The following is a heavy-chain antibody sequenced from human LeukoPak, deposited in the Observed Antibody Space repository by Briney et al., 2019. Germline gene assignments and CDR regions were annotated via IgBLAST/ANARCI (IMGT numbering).Heavy chain of an antibody. Sequence: GASLHTSSNGSGSFCTNYWIGCVRALAGEGVEWMVIIYPGDSDTRYSPSIQGHVTTSADKSISTAYLQWGRLKASNTSMYYCGRGSPPNWFDAWGQGTMVTVSS. CDR3: GRGSPPNWFDA. CDR1: GSFCTNYW. CDR2: IYPGDSDT. J-gene: IGHJ5*02. V-gene: IGHV5-51*01.